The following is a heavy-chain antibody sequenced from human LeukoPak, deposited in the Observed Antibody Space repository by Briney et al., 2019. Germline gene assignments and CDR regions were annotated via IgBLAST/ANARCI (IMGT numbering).Heavy chain of an antibody. CDR2: FNPNSGGT. D-gene: IGHD3-9*01. CDR3: ARDRETLTGYYFDY. V-gene: IGHV1-2*02. CDR1: GYTFTGHY. J-gene: IGHJ4*02. Sequence: ASVKVSCKASGYTFTGHYVHWVRQAPGQGLEWMGWFNPNSGGTNSAQKFQGRVTMTRDTSISTAYMELSSLRSEDTAVYYCARDRETLTGYYFDYWGQGTLVTVSS.